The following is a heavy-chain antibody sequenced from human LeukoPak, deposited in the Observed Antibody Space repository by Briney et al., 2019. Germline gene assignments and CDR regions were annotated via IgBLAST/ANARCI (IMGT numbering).Heavy chain of an antibody. CDR2: ISNNGGYT. V-gene: IGHV3-23*01. CDR1: GFTFSSSA. J-gene: IGHJ4*02. CDR3: AKQLGYCSDGSCYFPY. D-gene: IGHD2-15*01. Sequence: GGSLRLSCAASGFTFSSSAMSWVRQVPGKGLEWVSAISNNGGYTYYADSVQGRFTISRDNSKSTLCLQMNSLRAEDTAVYYCAKQLGYCSDGSCYFPYWGQGTLVTVSS.